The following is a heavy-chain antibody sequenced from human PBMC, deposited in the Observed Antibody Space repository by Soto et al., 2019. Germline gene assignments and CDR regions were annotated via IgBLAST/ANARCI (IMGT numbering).Heavy chain of an antibody. CDR3: AKEWVYDSSGWSFDY. J-gene: IGHJ4*02. D-gene: IGHD3-22*01. CDR1: GFTISSYG. V-gene: IGHV3-30*18. CDR2: ISYDGSNK. Sequence: QVQLVESRGGVVQPGRSLRLSCAASGFTISSYGMHWVRQAPGKGLEWVAVISYDGSNKYYADSVKGRFTISRDNSKNTLYLQMNSLRAEDTAVYYCAKEWVYDSSGWSFDYWGQGTLVTASS.